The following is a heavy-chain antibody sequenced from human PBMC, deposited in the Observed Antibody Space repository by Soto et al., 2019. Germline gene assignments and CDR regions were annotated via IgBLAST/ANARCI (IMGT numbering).Heavy chain of an antibody. CDR1: GYIFTKHW. CDR3: ARRALDPSGNYYPYNWLDS. CDR2: IDPVDSDD. J-gene: IGHJ5*01. Sequence: GESLKISCQGSGYIFTKHWIAWVRQKPGKGLEWIGIIDPVDSDDRYSPSFEGQVTISVDKSNNTAFLRWDKLKTSDTATYFCARRALDPSGNYYPYNWLDSWGQGTQVTVSS. V-gene: IGHV5-51*01. D-gene: IGHD3-22*01.